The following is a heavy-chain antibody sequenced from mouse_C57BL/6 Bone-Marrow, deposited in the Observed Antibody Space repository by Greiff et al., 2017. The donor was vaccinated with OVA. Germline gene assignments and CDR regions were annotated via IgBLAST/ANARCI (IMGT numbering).Heavy chain of an antibody. CDR2: INPSTGGT. CDR1: GYSFTGYY. CDR3: ARWKGNYVPFAD. D-gene: IGHD2-1*01. Sequence: EVQLQESGPELVKPGASVKISCKASGYSFTGYYMNWVKQSPEKSLEWIGEINPSTGGTTYNQKFKAKATLTVDKSSSTAYMQLKSLTSEDSAVYYCARWKGNYVPFADWGQGTLVTVSA. V-gene: IGHV1-42*01. J-gene: IGHJ3*01.